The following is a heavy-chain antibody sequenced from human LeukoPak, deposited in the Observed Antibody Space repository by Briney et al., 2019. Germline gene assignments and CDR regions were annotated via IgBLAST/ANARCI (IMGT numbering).Heavy chain of an antibody. J-gene: IGHJ3*02. D-gene: IGHD6-19*01. CDR1: GGSISSSSYY. V-gene: IGHV4-39*07. Sequence: SETLSLTCTVSGGSISSSSYYWGWIRQPPGKGLEWIGSIYYSGSTYYHPPLKSRVTISVDTSKNHFSLKLSSVTPTDTPVYYCARDGAGSDAFAIWGQGTMATASS. CDR3: ARDGAGSDAFAI. CDR2: IYYSGST.